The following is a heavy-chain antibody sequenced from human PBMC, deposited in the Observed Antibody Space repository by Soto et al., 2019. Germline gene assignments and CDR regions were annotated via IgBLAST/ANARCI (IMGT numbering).Heavy chain of an antibody. CDR2: INYSGST. CDR3: ASVVHDCSGGRCYSFWFDP. D-gene: IGHD2-15*01. CDR1: GGSISSGVYY. J-gene: IGHJ5*02. V-gene: IGHV4-31*03. Sequence: QVQLQESGPGLVKPSQTLSLTCTVSGGSISSGVYYWSWIRQHPGKGLEWIGNINYSGSTYYNPSLQSRVTISEGTSKNQFSLKLSSVTAADTAVYYCASVVHDCSGGRCYSFWFDPWGQGILVTVSS.